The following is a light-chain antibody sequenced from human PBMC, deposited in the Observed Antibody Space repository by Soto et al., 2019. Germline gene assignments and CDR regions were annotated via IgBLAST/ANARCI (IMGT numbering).Light chain of an antibody. CDR3: QQYNNWPSWT. Sequence: EKVMTQSPATLSMSPGERATLSCRASQSVSSYLAWYQQKPGQAPRLLLYGASTRATGIPARFSGSGSGTEFTLTISSLQSEDFAFYYCQQYNNWPSWTFGQGNKVEIK. J-gene: IGKJ1*01. CDR2: GAS. V-gene: IGKV3-15*01. CDR1: QSVSSY.